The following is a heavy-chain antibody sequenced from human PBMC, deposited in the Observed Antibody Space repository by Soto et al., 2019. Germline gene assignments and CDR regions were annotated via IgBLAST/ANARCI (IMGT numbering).Heavy chain of an antibody. V-gene: IGHV1-8*01. D-gene: IGHD4-17*01. CDR2: MNPNSGNT. CDR3: ARGTWVTTDYYYYMDV. CDR1: GYTFTSYD. J-gene: IGHJ6*03. Sequence: ASVKVSCKASGYTFTSYDINWVRQATGQGLEWMGWMNPNSGNTGYAQKFQGRVTMTRNTSISTAYMELSSLRSEDTAMYYCARGTWVTTDYYYYMDVWGKGTTVTVSS.